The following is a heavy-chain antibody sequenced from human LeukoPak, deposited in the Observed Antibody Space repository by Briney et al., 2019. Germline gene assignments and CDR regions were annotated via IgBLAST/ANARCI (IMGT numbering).Heavy chain of an antibody. J-gene: IGHJ4*02. D-gene: IGHD3-3*01. V-gene: IGHV4-34*01. CDR3: ARRNDFWSGYPFDY. CDR2: INHSGST. Sequence: PSETLSLTCAVYGGSFSGYYWSWIRQPPGKGLEWIGEINHSGSTNYNPSLKSRVTISVDTSKNQFSLKLSSVTAADTAVHYCARRNDFWSGYPFDYWGQGTLVTVSS. CDR1: GGSFSGYY.